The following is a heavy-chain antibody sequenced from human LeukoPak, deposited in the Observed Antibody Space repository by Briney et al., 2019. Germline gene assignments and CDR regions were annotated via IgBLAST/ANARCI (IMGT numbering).Heavy chain of an antibody. J-gene: IGHJ6*02. CDR3: ARIPLYGSGWYPFSDMDV. CDR1: GGSISSYY. CDR2: IYYSGST. Sequence: SETLSLTCTVSGGSISSYYWSWIRQPPGKKLEWIGYIYYSGSTNYNPSLKSRVTISVDTSKNQFSLKLSSVTAADTAVYYCARIPLYGSGWYPFSDMDVWGQGTTVTVSS. V-gene: IGHV4-59*08. D-gene: IGHD6-19*01.